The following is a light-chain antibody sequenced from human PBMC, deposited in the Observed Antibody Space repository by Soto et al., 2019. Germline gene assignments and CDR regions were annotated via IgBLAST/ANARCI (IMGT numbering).Light chain of an antibody. CDR3: QQYKSYWT. Sequence: DIQMTQSPSTLSASVGDRVTITCRASQSISGWLAWFQQKPGKAPNLLIYKTSSLESGVPSRFSGSGSGTEFPLTISSLQPDDFATYYCQQYKSYWTFGQGTKVEIK. CDR2: KTS. V-gene: IGKV1-5*03. J-gene: IGKJ1*01. CDR1: QSISGW.